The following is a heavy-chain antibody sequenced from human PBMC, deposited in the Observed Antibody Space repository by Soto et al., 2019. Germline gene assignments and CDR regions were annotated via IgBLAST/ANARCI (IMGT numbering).Heavy chain of an antibody. CDR2: ISNSGST. J-gene: IGHJ4*02. D-gene: IGHD5-18*01. V-gene: IGHV4-30-4*01. Sequence: SETLSLTCTVSGGAVTSDEDYWTWIRQSPGKGLEWIGYISNSGSTGYNPSLKTRLSMSVDRSKNQFTLRLTSVTAADTAVYFCATESGSTYGYFDHWGQGTQVTVSS. CDR1: GGAVTSDEDY. CDR3: ATESGSTYGYFDH.